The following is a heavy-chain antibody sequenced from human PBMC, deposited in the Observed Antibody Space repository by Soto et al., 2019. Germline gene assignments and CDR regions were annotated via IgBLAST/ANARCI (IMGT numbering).Heavy chain of an antibody. J-gene: IGHJ3*01. Sequence: ASVKVSCKVAGYTLTELSVHWVRQAPGKGLEWMGGFDPEDGETIYAQKFQGRVTMTWDTSISAAYMELSSLTSDDTAVYYCARGPPKRAFDFWGLGPVVTVS. CDR3: ARGPPKRAFDF. CDR2: FDPEDGET. CDR1: GYTLTELS. V-gene: IGHV1-24*01.